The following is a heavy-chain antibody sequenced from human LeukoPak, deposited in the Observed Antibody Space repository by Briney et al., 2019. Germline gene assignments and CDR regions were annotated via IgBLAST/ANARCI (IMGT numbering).Heavy chain of an antibody. Sequence: PGGSLRLSCAASGFTFSSYSMNWVRQAPGKGLEWVSYISSSSSTIYYADSVKGRFTISRDNAKNSLHLQMNSLRAEDTAVYYCARGDGSPQLDYWGQGTLVTVSS. V-gene: IGHV3-48*01. CDR3: ARGDGSPQLDY. CDR1: GFTFSSYS. J-gene: IGHJ4*02. CDR2: ISSSSSTI. D-gene: IGHD3-10*01.